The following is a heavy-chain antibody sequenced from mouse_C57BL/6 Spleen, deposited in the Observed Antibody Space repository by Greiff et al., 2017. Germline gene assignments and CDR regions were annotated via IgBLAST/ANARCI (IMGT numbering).Heavy chain of an antibody. CDR3: DRSYYDYDFAMDD. J-gene: IGHJ4*01. Sequence: EVKLQQSVAELVRPGASVKLSCTASGFTFKNTYMHWVKQRPEQGLEWIGRIDPANGNTKYAPKFQGKATITADTSSNTAYLQLSSLTSEDTAIYYCDRSYYDYDFAMDDWGQRASVTAYS. CDR2: IDPANGNT. V-gene: IGHV14-3*01. D-gene: IGHD2-4*01. CDR1: GFTFKNTY.